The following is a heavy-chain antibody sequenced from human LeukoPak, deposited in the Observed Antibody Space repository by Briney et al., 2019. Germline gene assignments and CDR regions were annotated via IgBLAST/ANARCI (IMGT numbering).Heavy chain of an antibody. CDR2: IYYTGNT. Sequence: SETLSLTCSVSGVSISSSNSYWGWIRQPPGKGLEWIGSIYYTGNTYYNASLKSRVTISIDTSKNQFSLKLTSVTAADTAVYYRAKQTGSGLFILPGGQGTLDTVSS. CDR3: AKQTGSGLFILP. CDR1: GVSISSSNSY. V-gene: IGHV4-39*01. D-gene: IGHD3/OR15-3a*01. J-gene: IGHJ4*02.